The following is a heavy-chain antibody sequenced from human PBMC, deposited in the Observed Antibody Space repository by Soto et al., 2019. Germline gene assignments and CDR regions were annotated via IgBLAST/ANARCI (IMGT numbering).Heavy chain of an antibody. V-gene: IGHV3-48*02. CDR2: IRIDSNHI. Sequence: EVQLVESGGGLVQPGGSLRLSCAASGFIFTSYSMNWVRQAPGKGLEWLSYIRIDSNHIGYADSVRGRFTISSHIAKNSLYLQMNSLRDEDTAVYYCARDLSYAFDYWGQGTLVTVSS. CDR1: GFIFTSYS. J-gene: IGHJ4*02. D-gene: IGHD1-26*01. CDR3: ARDLSYAFDY.